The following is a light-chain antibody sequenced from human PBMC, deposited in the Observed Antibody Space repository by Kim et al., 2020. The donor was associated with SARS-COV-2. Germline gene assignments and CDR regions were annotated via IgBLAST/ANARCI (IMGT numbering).Light chain of an antibody. CDR3: QQLNSFPWT. V-gene: IGKV1-9*01. J-gene: IGKJ1*01. CDR1: QDISKS. CDR2: AAS. Sequence: ASVGTRVTITCRASQDISKSLAWCQQKPGKAPNLLIYAASTLQSGVPARFSGSGSGTQFTLTISSLQPEDFATYYCQQLNSFPWTFGQGTKVDIK.